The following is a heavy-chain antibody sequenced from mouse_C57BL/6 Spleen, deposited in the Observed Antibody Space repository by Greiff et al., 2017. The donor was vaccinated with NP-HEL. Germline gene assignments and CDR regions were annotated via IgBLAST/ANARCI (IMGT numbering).Heavy chain of an antibody. V-gene: IGHV5-6*01. CDR3: ARQTAYYSNYFDY. D-gene: IGHD2-5*01. CDR1: GFTFSSYG. Sequence: EVKVVESGGDLVKPGGSLKLSCAASGFTFSSYGMSWVRQTPDKRLEWVATISSGGSYTYYPDSVKGRFTISRDNAKNTLYLQMSSLKSEDTAMYYCARQTAYYSNYFDYWGQGTTLTVSS. CDR2: ISSGGSYT. J-gene: IGHJ2*01.